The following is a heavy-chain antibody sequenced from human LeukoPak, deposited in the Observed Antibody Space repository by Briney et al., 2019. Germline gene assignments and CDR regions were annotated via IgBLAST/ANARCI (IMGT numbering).Heavy chain of an antibody. CDR1: GFTFCSYD. J-gene: IGHJ4*02. D-gene: IGHD3/OR15-3a*01. Sequence: GGSLRLSCAASGFTFCSYDMHWVRQAPGKGLEWVAVIWYDGSNKYYADSVKGRFTISRDISKNTLYLQMNSLRAEDTAAYYCARHKDWTFDYWGQGTLVTVSS. CDR3: ARHKDWTFDY. CDR2: IWYDGSNK. V-gene: IGHV3-33*01.